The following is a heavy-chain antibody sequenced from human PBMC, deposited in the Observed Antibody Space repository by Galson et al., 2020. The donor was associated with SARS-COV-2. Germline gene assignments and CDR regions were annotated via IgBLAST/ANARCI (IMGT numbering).Heavy chain of an antibody. Sequence: KMSGPTLVKPTQTLTLTCTLSGFSLSTTTMAVGWIRQPPGKALEWLALIYWDDDKRYSPSLKSRLTITKDTSKNQVVLTMTSVDPVDTATYYCARYRLTYFDYWGQGTLVTVSS. CDR1: GFSLSTTTMA. J-gene: IGHJ4*02. CDR3: ARYRLTYFDY. CDR2: IYWDDDK. V-gene: IGHV2-5*02. D-gene: IGHD5-18*01.